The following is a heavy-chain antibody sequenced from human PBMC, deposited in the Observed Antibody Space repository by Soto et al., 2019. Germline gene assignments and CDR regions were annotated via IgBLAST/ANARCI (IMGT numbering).Heavy chain of an antibody. CDR3: ARHVPTAGYYYGMDV. V-gene: IGHV1-69*12. Sequence: QVQLVQSGAEVKKPGSSVKVSCKASGGTFSSYAISWVRQAPGQGLEWMGGIIPIFGTANYAQKFQGRVTITADESTRTAYMDLSSLRSEATAVYFCARHVPTAGYYYGMDVWGHGTTVTVSS. CDR1: GGTFSSYA. CDR2: IIPIFGTA. D-gene: IGHD2-2*01. J-gene: IGHJ6*02.